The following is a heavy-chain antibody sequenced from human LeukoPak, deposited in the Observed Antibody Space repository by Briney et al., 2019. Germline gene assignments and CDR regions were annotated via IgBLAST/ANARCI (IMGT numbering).Heavy chain of an antibody. J-gene: IGHJ3*02. V-gene: IGHV4-31*03. CDR2: IYYSGST. D-gene: IGHD3-3*01. CDR1: GGSISSGGYY. Sequence: PSETLFLTCTVSGGSISSGGYYWSWIRQHPGKGLEWIGYIYYSGSTYYNPSLKSRVTISVDTSKNQFSLKLSSVTAADTAVYYCARSPGYDFWSGYPSGDAFDIWGQGTMVTVSS. CDR3: ARSPGYDFWSGYPSGDAFDI.